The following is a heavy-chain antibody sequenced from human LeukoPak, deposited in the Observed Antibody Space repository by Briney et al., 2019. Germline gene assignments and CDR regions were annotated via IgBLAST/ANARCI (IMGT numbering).Heavy chain of an antibody. D-gene: IGHD5-12*01. CDR1: GGSFSGYW. CDR3: ARAPVATPSEFDY. V-gene: IGHV4-34*09. Sequence: SETLSLTCAVYGGSFSGYWWSWIRQHPGKGPEWIGYISYGGKADYNPSLKSRVAISADTPKNQFSLKLSSTTAADTAVYYCARAPVATPSEFDYWGQGTLVTVSS. CDR2: ISYGGKA. J-gene: IGHJ4*02.